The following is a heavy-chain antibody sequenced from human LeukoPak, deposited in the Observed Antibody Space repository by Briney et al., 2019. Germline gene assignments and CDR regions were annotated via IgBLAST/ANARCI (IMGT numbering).Heavy chain of an antibody. J-gene: IGHJ4*02. V-gene: IGHV4-59*08. CDR3: ATRGY. D-gene: IGHD3-10*01. CDR1: GGSISSDY. Sequence: PSETLSLTCTVSGGSISSDYWQWIRQPPGKGLEWIGYIYNSGSNNYSPDLKSRVTISINTSKNQLSLKLTSVTAADTAVYYCATRGYWGQGTLVTVSS. CDR2: IYNSGSN.